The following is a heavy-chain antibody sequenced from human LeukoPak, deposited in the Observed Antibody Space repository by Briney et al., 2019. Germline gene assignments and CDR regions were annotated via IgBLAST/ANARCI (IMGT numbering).Heavy chain of an antibody. CDR2: ISWDGGST. CDR3: AKDDGGGVREGPYYFDY. D-gene: IGHD1-26*01. J-gene: IGHJ4*02. CDR1: RFTFDDYT. V-gene: IGHV3-43*01. Sequence: PGGSLRLSCAASRFTFDDYTMHWVRQAPGKGLEWVSLISWDGGSTYYADSVKGRFTISRDNSKNSLYLQMNSLRTEDTALYYCAKDDGGGVREGPYYFDYWGQGTLVTVSS.